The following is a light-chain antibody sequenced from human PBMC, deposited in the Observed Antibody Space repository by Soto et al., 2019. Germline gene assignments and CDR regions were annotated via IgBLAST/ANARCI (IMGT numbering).Light chain of an antibody. J-gene: IGLJ3*02. CDR1: SSDVGGYNY. CDR2: DVS. CDR3: ISYTSSSTPCV. Sequence: QSALTQPASVSGSPGQSITISCTGTSSDVGGYNYVSWYQQHPGKAPKLMIYDVSNRPSGVSNRFSGSKSGNTASLTISGLQAEDEADYYCISYTSSSTPCVFGVGTKLTVL. V-gene: IGLV2-14*01.